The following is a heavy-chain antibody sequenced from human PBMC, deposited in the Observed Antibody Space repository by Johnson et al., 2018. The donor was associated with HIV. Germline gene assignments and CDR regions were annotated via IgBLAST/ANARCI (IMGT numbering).Heavy chain of an antibody. Sequence: VHLVESGGGVVRPGGSLRLSCAASGFTFDDYGMSWVRQAPGKGLEWVSAIGTAGDTYYPGSVKGRFTISRENAKNSLYLQMNSLRAGDTAVYYCARFYSSGWSDAFDIWGQGTMVTVSS. CDR3: ARFYSSGWSDAFDI. V-gene: IGHV3-13*01. CDR2: IGTAGDT. CDR1: GFTFDDYG. J-gene: IGHJ3*02. D-gene: IGHD6-19*01.